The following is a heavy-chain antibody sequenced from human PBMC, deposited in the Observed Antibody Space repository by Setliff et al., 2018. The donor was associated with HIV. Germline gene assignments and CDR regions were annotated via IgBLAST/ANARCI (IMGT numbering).Heavy chain of an antibody. CDR2: ISSSTSTI. Sequence: PGGSLRLSCAASGFIFSSYSMNWVRQAPGKGLEWVSYISSSTSTIYYADSVKGRFTISRDNAKNSLYLQMNGLRAEDTAVYYCAASSSWYSPEYFQHWGQGTLVTVSS. D-gene: IGHD6-13*01. J-gene: IGHJ1*01. CDR1: GFIFSSYS. V-gene: IGHV3-48*01. CDR3: AASSSWYSPEYFQH.